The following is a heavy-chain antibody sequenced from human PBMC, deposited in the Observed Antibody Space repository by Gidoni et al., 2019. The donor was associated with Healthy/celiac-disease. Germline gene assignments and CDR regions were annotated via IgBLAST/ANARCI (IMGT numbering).Heavy chain of an antibody. D-gene: IGHD6-19*01. Sequence: QVQLQQWGAGLFKPSETLSLTCSVYGGSFSGYYWSWLRPPPGKGLEWIGEINHSGSTNYNTYLKSRVTISVDTSKNQFSLKLSSVTAADTAVYYCALIAVAWGRDYWGQGTLVTVSS. CDR2: INHSGST. V-gene: IGHV4-34*01. J-gene: IGHJ4*02. CDR1: GGSFSGYY. CDR3: ALIAVAWGRDY.